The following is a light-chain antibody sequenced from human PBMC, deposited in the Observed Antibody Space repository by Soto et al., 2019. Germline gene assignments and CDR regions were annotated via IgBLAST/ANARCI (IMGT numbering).Light chain of an antibody. V-gene: IGLV2-14*01. CDR2: DVS. J-gene: IGLJ2*01. Sequence: QSVLTQPASVSGSPGQSITISCTGTSSDVGVYNYVSWYQQHPGKAPKLMIYDVSNRPSGFSNRFSGSKSGNTASLTFSGLQAEDEADYYCSSYTSSSTVVFGGGTKFTV. CDR1: SSDVGVYNY. CDR3: SSYTSSSTVV.